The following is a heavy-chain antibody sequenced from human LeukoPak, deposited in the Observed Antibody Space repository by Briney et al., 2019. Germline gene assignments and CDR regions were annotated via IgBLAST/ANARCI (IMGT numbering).Heavy chain of an antibody. V-gene: IGHV3-30*02. CDR1: GFTFSSYG. D-gene: IGHD2-2*01. J-gene: IGHJ4*02. Sequence: GGSLRLSCAASGFTFSSYGMHWVRQAPGKGLEWVAFIRYDGSNKNYADSVKGRFTISRDNSKNTLYLQMNSLRAEDTAVYYCARDGDGVVPAAMGLGYWGQGTLVTVSS. CDR2: IRYDGSNK. CDR3: ARDGDGVVPAAMGLGY.